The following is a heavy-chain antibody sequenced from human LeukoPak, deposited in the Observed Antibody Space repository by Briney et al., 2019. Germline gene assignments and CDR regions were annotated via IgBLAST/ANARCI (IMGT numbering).Heavy chain of an antibody. J-gene: IGHJ1*01. CDR1: GFAFGSYW. D-gene: IGHD6-19*01. CDR2: INQPATET. V-gene: IGHV3-7*03. CDR3: TRFASGWYWDS. Sequence: GGSLRLSCTASGFAFGSYWMTWVRQGPGEGLEWVANINQPATETSYVDSVKGRFTNSRDNTQNSLSLDMTSLRAEDTAVYYCTRFASGWYWDSGGQGTLVTVSS.